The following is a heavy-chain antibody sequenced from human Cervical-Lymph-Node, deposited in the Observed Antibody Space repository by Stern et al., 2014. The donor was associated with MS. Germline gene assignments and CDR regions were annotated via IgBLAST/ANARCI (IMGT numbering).Heavy chain of an antibody. Sequence: VQLLESAAEVKKPGSSVKVSCKASGGTFSSYAISLVRQAPGQGLEWMGGSIPIFGTANYAQKFQGRVTITADESTSTAYMELSSLRSEDTAVYYCAGDSGWYPSSAFEGYWGQGTLVTVSS. CDR3: AGDSGWYPSSAFEGY. J-gene: IGHJ4*02. D-gene: IGHD6-19*01. CDR1: GGTFSSYA. V-gene: IGHV1-69*01. CDR2: SIPIFGTA.